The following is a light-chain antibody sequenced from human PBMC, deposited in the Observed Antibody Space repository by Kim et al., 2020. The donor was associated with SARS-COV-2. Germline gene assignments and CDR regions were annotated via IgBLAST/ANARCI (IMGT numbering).Light chain of an antibody. Sequence: EQTVRVTWQGDSLRNYYASWYQQKPGQAPVLVIYGKNNRPSGIPDRFSGSSSGNTASMTITGAQAEDEADYYCNSRDSSGNHLGVFGTGTKVTVL. J-gene: IGLJ1*01. CDR1: SLRNYY. CDR2: GKN. CDR3: NSRDSSGNHLGV. V-gene: IGLV3-19*01.